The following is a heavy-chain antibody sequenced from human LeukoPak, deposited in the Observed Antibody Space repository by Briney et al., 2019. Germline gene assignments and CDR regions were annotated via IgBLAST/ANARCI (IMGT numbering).Heavy chain of an antibody. CDR2: INPNNGDT. CDR3: VRGRGTAASGTESSALFDY. V-gene: IGHV1-2*04. D-gene: IGHD6-13*01. Sequence: ASVKVSCKASGYTFTSYYMHWVRQAPGQGLGWMGWINPNNGDTVYAQRFQGWVTMTRDTSISTAYMEVNRLASDDTAVYYCVRGRGTAASGTESSALFDYWGQGTLVTVSS. CDR1: GYTFTSYY. J-gene: IGHJ4*02.